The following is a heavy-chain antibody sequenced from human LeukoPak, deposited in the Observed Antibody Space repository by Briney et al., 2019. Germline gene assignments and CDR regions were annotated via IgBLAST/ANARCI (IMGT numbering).Heavy chain of an antibody. V-gene: IGHV3-30*02. Sequence: PGGSLRLSCAASQFTFRTYGMHWVRQAPGKGLEWVAFIRYDGSNKYYADSVKGRFTISRDNSKNTLYLQMNNLRAEDTAVYYCAKADCSSTSCYAESFDYWGQGTLVTVSS. J-gene: IGHJ4*02. D-gene: IGHD2-2*01. CDR3: AKADCSSTSCYAESFDY. CDR1: QFTFRTYG. CDR2: IRYDGSNK.